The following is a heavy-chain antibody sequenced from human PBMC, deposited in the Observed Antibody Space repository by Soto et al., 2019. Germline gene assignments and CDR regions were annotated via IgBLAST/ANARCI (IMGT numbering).Heavy chain of an antibody. Sequence: SETLSLTCSVSGGSISSGDYYWSWIRQPPGKGLEWIGYIYYSGSTYYNPSLKSRVTISVDTSKNQFSLKLSSVTAADTAVYYCARGVCSGGSCYRGFDPWGQGTLVTVSS. V-gene: IGHV4-30-4*01. J-gene: IGHJ5*02. CDR1: GGSISSGDYY. CDR2: IYYSGST. D-gene: IGHD2-15*01. CDR3: ARGVCSGGSCYRGFDP.